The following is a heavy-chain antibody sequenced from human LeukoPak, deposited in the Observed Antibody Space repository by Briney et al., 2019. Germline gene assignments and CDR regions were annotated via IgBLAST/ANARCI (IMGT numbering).Heavy chain of an antibody. D-gene: IGHD5-18*01. Sequence: GGSLRLSCAASGFTFDNYGMNWVRQAPGKRLEWISGVTGNGGSTGYADSVKGRFTISRDNAKNSLYLQLNSLRAEDTALYHCARDRSYGSFDIWGQGTMVTVSS. V-gene: IGHV3-20*01. CDR1: GFTFDNYG. CDR2: VTGNGGST. J-gene: IGHJ3*02. CDR3: ARDRSYGSFDI.